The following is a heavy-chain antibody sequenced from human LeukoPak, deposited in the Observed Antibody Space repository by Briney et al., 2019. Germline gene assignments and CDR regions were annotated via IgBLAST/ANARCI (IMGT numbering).Heavy chain of an antibody. CDR2: ISGSGGTT. D-gene: IGHD5-12*01. V-gene: IGHV3-23*01. CDR1: GFTFRNYA. Sequence: QPGGSLRLSCAASGFTFRNYAMSWVRQAPGKGLEWVAHISGSGGTTSYADSVKGRFTISRDTSTNTLFLQMDSLRADDTAVFYCAKDLQSGYGIQFDCWGQGTLVTVSS. CDR3: AKDLQSGYGIQFDC. J-gene: IGHJ4*02.